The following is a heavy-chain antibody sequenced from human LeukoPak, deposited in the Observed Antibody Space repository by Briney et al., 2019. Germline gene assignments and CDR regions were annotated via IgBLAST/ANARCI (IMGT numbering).Heavy chain of an antibody. Sequence: EGSLRLSCAASGFTFSSYAMSWVRQAPGKGLEWVSAISGSGGSTYYADSVKGRFTISRDNSKNTLYLQMNSLRAEDTAVYYCARKGYSYGYIFDYWGQGTLVTVSS. CDR3: ARKGYSYGYIFDY. J-gene: IGHJ4*02. D-gene: IGHD5-18*01. CDR2: ISGSGGST. CDR1: GFTFSSYA. V-gene: IGHV3-23*01.